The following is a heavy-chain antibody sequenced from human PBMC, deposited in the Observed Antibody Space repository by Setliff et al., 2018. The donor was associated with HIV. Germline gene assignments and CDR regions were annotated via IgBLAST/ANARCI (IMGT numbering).Heavy chain of an antibody. J-gene: IGHJ4*02. D-gene: IGHD3-22*01. CDR2: VNPSGGST. Sequence: ASVKVSCKASGYTFTSYCIHWVRQAPGQGLEWLGLVNPSGGSTAYAQKFQGRVTMTSDTSTNTVYMDLSGLRSDDTAVYYCAAGYYYDSSGYYQVFDYWGQGTLVTVSS. CDR1: GYTFTSYC. V-gene: IGHV1-46*01. CDR3: AAGYYYDSSGYYQVFDY.